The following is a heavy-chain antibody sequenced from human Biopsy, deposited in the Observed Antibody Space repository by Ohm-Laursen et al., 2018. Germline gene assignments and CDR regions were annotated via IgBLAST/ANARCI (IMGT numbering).Heavy chain of an antibody. CDR1: GESFNGYY. D-gene: IGHD3-22*01. CDR2: INHSGRT. V-gene: IGHV4-34*01. CDR3: MRGVDYYDPYHYYALDV. J-gene: IGHJ6*02. Sequence: GTLSLTCAVYGESFNGYYWIWIRQTPGKGLEGIGEINHSGRTNYNPSLKNQITISVDTSKNQFSLKVRSGTAADTAVYYYMRGVDYYDPYHYYALDVWGQGTTVTVSS.